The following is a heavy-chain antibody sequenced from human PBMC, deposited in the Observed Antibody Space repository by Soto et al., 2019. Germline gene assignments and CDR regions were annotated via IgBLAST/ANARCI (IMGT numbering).Heavy chain of an antibody. V-gene: IGHV1-18*04. D-gene: IGHD1-26*01. CDR3: ARTPLYSGSYPSDY. Sequence: ASVKVSCKASGYTFTSYGISWVRQAPGQGLEWMGWISAYNGNTNYAQKLQGRVTMTTDTSTSTAYMELRSLRSDDTAVYYCARTPLYSGSYPSDYWGQGTLVTVSS. CDR2: ISAYNGNT. CDR1: GYTFTSYG. J-gene: IGHJ4*02.